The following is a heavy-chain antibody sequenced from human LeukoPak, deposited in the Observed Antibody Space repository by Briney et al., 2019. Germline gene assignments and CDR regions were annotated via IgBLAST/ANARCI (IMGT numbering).Heavy chain of an antibody. Sequence: PSETLSPTCTVSGGSISTSDSFWDWMRQPPGKGPEWIGSIYYSGSTFYNPSLKSRVALSVDTSKNQFSLRLNSVTAADTAVYYCARNRGSNFDWSDYWGQGILVTVSS. CDR3: ARNRGSNFDWSDY. CDR1: GGSISTSDSF. V-gene: IGHV4-39*01. D-gene: IGHD3-9*01. J-gene: IGHJ4*02. CDR2: IYYSGST.